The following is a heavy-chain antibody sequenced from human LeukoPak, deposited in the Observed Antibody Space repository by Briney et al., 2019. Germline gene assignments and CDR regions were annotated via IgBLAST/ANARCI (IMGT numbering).Heavy chain of an antibody. Sequence: PGGSLRLSCAGSGFTFGGCGMHWFRQTPGKGLEWVAVIAYDGSRAFYADSVKGRFSIPRDNSKNTMSVRMDDLRAEDTAVYYCTRYSNDHVDFWGQGTLVTVSS. CDR3: TRYSNDHVDF. D-gene: IGHD6-13*01. CDR1: GFTFGGCG. CDR2: IAYDGSRA. V-gene: IGHV3-33*01. J-gene: IGHJ4*02.